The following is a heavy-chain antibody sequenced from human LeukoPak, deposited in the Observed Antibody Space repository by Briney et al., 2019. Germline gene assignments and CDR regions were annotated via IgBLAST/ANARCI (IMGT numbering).Heavy chain of an antibody. CDR1: GASISSSY. J-gene: IGHJ4*02. D-gene: IGHD2-15*01. V-gene: IGHV4-59*08. CDR2: IYYSGTT. CDR3: ARRGYCSGGTCLTFDR. Sequence: SETLSLTCTVSGASISSSYWSWIRQPPGKGLEWIGYIYYSGTTNYNPSLKSRLTISVDTSKNQFSLKLSSVTAADTAVYYCARRGYCSGGTCLTFDRWGQGTLVTVSS.